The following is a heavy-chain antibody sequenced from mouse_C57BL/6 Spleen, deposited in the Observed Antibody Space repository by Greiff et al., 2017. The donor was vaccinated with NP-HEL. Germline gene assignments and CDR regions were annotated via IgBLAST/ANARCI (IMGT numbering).Heavy chain of an antibody. CDR3: AEIFYGDY. V-gene: IGHV1-4*01. J-gene: IGHJ2*01. D-gene: IGHD1-1*01. CDR2: INPSSGYT. Sequence: QVQLKQSGAELARPGASVKMSCKASGYTFTSYTMHWVKQRPGQGLEWIGYINPSSGYTKYNQKFKDKATLTADKSSSTAYMQLSSLTSEDSAFYYCAEIFYGDYWGQGTTLTVSS. CDR1: GYTFTSYT.